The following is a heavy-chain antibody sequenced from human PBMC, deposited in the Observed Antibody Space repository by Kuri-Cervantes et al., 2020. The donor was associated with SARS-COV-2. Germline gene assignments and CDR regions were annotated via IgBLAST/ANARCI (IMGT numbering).Heavy chain of an antibody. D-gene: IGHD6-13*01. V-gene: IGHV1-2*06. CDR3: AREGIAADAKHHAFDI. Sequence: ASVKVSCKASGYTFTGYYMHWVRQAPGQGLEWMGRINPNSGGTNYEQKFQGRVTMTRDTSISTAYMELRSLRSDDTAVYYFAREGIAADAKHHAFDIWGQGTMVTVSS. CDR1: GYTFTGYY. J-gene: IGHJ3*02. CDR2: INPNSGGT.